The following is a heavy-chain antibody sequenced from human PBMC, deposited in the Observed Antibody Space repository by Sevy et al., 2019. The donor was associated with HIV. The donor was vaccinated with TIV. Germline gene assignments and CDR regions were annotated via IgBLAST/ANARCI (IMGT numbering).Heavy chain of an antibody. J-gene: IGHJ6*02. D-gene: IGHD2-15*01. CDR1: GYTFTGYY. CDR3: ARVCSGGSCYSSYYYYYGMDV. V-gene: IGHV1-2*02. Sequence: ASVKVSCKASGYTFTGYYMHRVRQAPGQGLEWMGWINPNSGGTNYAQKFQGRVTMTRDTSISTAYMELSRLRSDDTAVYYCARVCSGGSCYSSYYYYYGMDVWGQGTTVTVSS. CDR2: INPNSGGT.